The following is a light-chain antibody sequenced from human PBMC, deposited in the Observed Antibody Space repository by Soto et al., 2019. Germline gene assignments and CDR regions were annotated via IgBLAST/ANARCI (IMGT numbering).Light chain of an antibody. CDR1: QSVSSSY. CDR2: GAS. Sequence: EIVVTQSPGTLSLSPGERATLSCRASQSVSSSYLAWYQQKPGQAPRLLIYGASSRATGIPDRFSGSGSGTDFTLTISSLQSEDFAVYFCQQYAGPPTTFGQGTRLEIK. CDR3: QQYAGPPTT. V-gene: IGKV3-20*01. J-gene: IGKJ5*01.